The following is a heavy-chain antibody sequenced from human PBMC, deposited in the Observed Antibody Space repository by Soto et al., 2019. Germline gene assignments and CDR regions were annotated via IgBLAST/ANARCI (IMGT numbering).Heavy chain of an antibody. CDR1: GFTFSSYG. V-gene: IGHV3-33*01. Sequence: PGGSLRLSCAASGFTFSSYGMHWVRQAPGKGLEWVAVIWYDGSNKYYADSVKGRFTISRDNSKNTLYLQMNSLRAEDTAVYYCARAVMTTVMGGAFDIWGQGTMVTVSS. CDR3: ARAVMTTVMGGAFDI. J-gene: IGHJ3*02. CDR2: IWYDGSNK. D-gene: IGHD4-17*01.